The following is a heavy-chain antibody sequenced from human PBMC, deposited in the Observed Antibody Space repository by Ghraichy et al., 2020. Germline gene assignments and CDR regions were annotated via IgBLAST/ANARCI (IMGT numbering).Heavy chain of an antibody. CDR3: VRGEGPKYAMDV. CDR2: IIPLFDEP. V-gene: IGHV1-69*06. D-gene: IGHD3-16*01. CDR1: GGTFSTYA. J-gene: IGHJ6*02. Sequence: SVKVSCKSSGGTFSTYAFRWMRQAPGQGLEWMGGIIPLFDEPTYAQKFQDKVTFTADKSTSTTYMELSSLTSEDTAVYYCVRGEGPKYAMDVWGQGTTVIVSS.